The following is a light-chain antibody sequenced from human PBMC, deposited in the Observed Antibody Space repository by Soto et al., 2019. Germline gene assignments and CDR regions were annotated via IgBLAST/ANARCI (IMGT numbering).Light chain of an antibody. CDR2: DAS. CDR3: QFYGDPSKT. V-gene: IGKV3-20*01. Sequence: EIVLTQSPGTLSLSPGERGTLSCRASQTVSSNFLAWYQQKPGQAPRLLIFDASTRATGIPDRFTGSGSGTDFTLTISRLEPEDFAVYYCQFYGDPSKTFGQGTKVESK. J-gene: IGKJ1*01. CDR1: QTVSSNF.